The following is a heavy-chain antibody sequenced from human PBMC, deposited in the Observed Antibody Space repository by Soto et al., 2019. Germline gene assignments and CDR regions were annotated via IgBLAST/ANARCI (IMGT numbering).Heavy chain of an antibody. Sequence: SVKVSCKACGGTFSSYAISWLRQSPGQGLEWMGGLIPIFGTANYAQKFQGRVTITADESTSTAYMELSSLRSEDTAVYYCARGYDSSGYPPTASWGQGTLVTVSS. D-gene: IGHD3-22*01. V-gene: IGHV1-69*01. CDR1: GGTFSSYA. J-gene: IGHJ5*02. CDR3: ARGYDSSGYPPTAS. CDR2: LIPIFGTA.